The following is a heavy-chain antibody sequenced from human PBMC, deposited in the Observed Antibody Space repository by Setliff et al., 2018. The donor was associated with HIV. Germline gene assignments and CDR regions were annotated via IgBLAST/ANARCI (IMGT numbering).Heavy chain of an antibody. D-gene: IGHD6-19*01. CDR1: GASFSGYY. J-gene: IGHJ4*02. Sequence: LSLTCAVYGASFSGYYCNWIRQTPGKGLEWIGDINHSGSANYNPSLRGRVTISIDTSKNQFSLKVTSVTAADAAVYYCARVDPYTSPRGFDSWGQGTQVTVSS. CDR2: INHSGSA. V-gene: IGHV4-34*01. CDR3: ARVDPYTSPRGFDS.